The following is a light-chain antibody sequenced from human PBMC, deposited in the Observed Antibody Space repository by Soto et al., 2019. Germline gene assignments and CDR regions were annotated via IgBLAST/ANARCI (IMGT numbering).Light chain of an antibody. CDR3: SSSTSSSTQV. V-gene: IGLV2-14*01. Sequence: QSALTQPASVSGSPGQSITISCTGTSSDVGGYNYVSWYQQHPGKAPKLMIYDVSNRPSGVSNRFSGSKSGNTASLTISGVQAEDEADYYCSSSTSSSTQVFGGGTKLTVL. J-gene: IGLJ2*01. CDR2: DVS. CDR1: SSDVGGYNY.